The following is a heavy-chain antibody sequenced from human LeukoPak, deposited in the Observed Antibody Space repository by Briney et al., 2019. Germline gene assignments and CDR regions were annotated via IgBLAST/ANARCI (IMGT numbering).Heavy chain of an antibody. CDR3: ARELPTYYYDSSGYYGHDAFDI. J-gene: IGHJ3*02. CDR2: IIPIFGTA. D-gene: IGHD3-22*01. V-gene: IGHV1-69*01. CDR1: GFTFSSYA. Sequence: GGSLRLSCAASGFTFSSYAISWVRQAPGQGLEWMGGIIPIFGTANYAQKFQGRVTITADESTSTAYMELSSLRSEDTAVYYCARELPTYYYDSSGYYGHDAFDIWGQGTMVTVSS.